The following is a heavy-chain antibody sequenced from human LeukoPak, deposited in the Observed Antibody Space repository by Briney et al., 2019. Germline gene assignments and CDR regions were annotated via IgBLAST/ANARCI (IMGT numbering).Heavy chain of an antibody. CDR3: ARSGIGVVIDSTNWFDP. D-gene: IGHD3-3*01. J-gene: IGHJ5*02. CDR1: GGSISSGSYY. CDR2: IYTSGST. V-gene: IGHV4-61*02. Sequence: SETRSLTCTVSGGSISSGSYYWSWIRQPAGKGLEWIGRIYTSGSTNYNPSLKSRVTISVDTSKNQFSLKLSSVTAADTAVYYCARSGIGVVIDSTNWFDPWGQGTLVTVSS.